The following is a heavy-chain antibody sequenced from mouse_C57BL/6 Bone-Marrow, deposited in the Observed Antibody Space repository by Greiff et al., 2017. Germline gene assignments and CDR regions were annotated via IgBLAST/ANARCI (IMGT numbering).Heavy chain of an antibody. D-gene: IGHD1-1*01. V-gene: IGHV2-9-1*01. CDR1: GFSLTSYA. J-gene: IGHJ3*01. Sequence: VKLVESGPGLVAPSQSLSITCTVSGFSLTSYAISWVRQPPGKGLEWLGVIWTGGGTNYNSALKSRLSISKDNSKSQVFLKMNSLQTDDTARYYCARNSVYYGSSYGWFAYWGQGTLVTVSA. CDR3: ARNSVYYGSSYGWFAY. CDR2: IWTGGGT.